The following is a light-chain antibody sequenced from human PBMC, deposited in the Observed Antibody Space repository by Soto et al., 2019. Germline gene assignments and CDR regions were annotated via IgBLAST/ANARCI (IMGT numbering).Light chain of an antibody. Sequence: EIVLTQSPATLSLSPGERATLSCRASQSVSSYLAWYQQKPGQAPSLLIYDASNRATGIPARFSGSGSGTDFTLTISRLEPEDFAVYYCQQRSNWPPGFTFGPGTKVDIK. J-gene: IGKJ3*01. V-gene: IGKV3-11*01. CDR3: QQRSNWPPGFT. CDR1: QSVSSY. CDR2: DAS.